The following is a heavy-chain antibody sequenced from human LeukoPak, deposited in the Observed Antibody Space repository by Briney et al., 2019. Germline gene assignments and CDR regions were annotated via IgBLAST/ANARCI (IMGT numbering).Heavy chain of an antibody. CDR3: ARHVAYNLDIVVVPAATLFDY. CDR1: GGSISSSSYY. J-gene: IGHJ4*02. Sequence: SETLSLTCTVSGGSISSSSYYWGWIRQPPGKGLEWIGSIYYSGSTYYNPSLKSRVTISVDTSKNQFSLKLSSVTAADTAVYYCARHVAYNLDIVVVPAATLFDYWGQGTLVTVSS. V-gene: IGHV4-39*01. CDR2: IYYSGST. D-gene: IGHD2-2*01.